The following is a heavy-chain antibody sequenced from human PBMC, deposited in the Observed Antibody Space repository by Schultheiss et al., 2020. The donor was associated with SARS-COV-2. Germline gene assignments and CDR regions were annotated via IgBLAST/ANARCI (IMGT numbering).Heavy chain of an antibody. CDR1: GGSFSAYY. D-gene: IGHD3-10*01. V-gene: IGHV4-34*01. Sequence: SETLSLTCAVYGGSFSAYYWSWIRQPPGKGLEWIGEINHSGSTNYNPSLKSRVTISVDTSKNQFSLKLSSVTAADTAVYYCARIRGVRGSWRGAGGTYYMDVWGKGTTVTVSS. CDR2: INHSGST. CDR3: ARIRGVRGSWRGAGGTYYMDV. J-gene: IGHJ6*03.